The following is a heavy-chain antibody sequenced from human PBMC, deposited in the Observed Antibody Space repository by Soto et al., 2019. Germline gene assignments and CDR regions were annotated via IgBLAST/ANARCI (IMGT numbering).Heavy chain of an antibody. D-gene: IGHD2-8*02. J-gene: IGHJ6*02. CDR3: AADTGFHVNYYYYYGMDV. V-gene: IGHV1-58*01. CDR2: IVVDSGNT. Sequence: QMQLVQSGPEVKKPGTSVQVSCKASGFTFTNSAVQWVRQARGQRLEWIGGIVVDSGNTNYAQKFQERLTITRDMSTSTAYMELSSLRSEDTAVYYCAADTGFHVNYYYYYGMDVWGQGTTVTVSS. CDR1: GFTFTNSA.